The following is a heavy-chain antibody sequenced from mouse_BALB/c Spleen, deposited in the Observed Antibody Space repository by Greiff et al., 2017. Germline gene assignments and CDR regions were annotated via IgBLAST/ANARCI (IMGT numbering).Heavy chain of an antibody. J-gene: IGHJ2*01. CDR3: ARSIYYGSSDYFDY. D-gene: IGHD1-1*01. CDR2: IDPANGNT. CDR1: GFNIKDTY. Sequence: VQLQQSGAELVKPGASVKLSCTASGFNIKDTYMHWVKQRPEQGLEWIGRIDPANGNTKYDPKFQGKATITADTSSNTAYLQLSSLTSEDTAVYYCARSIYYGSSDYFDYWGQGTTLTVSS. V-gene: IGHV14-3*02.